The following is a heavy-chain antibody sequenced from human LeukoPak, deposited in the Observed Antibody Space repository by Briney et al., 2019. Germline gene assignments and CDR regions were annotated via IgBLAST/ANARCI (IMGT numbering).Heavy chain of an antibody. J-gene: IGHJ4*02. D-gene: IGHD3-16*02. CDR3: ARDRARLGELSLVY. CDR2: INPNSGGT. CDR1: GYTFTGYY. Sequence: GASVKVSCKASGYTFTGYYMHWVRQAPGQGLEWMGWINPNSGGTNYAQKFQGRVTMTRDTSISTAYMELSRLRSDDTAVYYCARDRARLGELSLVYWGQGTLVTVSS. V-gene: IGHV1-2*02.